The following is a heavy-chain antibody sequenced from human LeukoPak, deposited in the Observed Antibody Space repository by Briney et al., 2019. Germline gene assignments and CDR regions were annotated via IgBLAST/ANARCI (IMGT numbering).Heavy chain of an antibody. CDR2: IGSSTTYI. CDR1: GFTFSGYN. V-gene: IGHV3-21*01. D-gene: IGHD1-20*01. CDR3: ARSVTGDY. Sequence: GGSLRLSCAASGFTFSGYNMNWVRQAPGKGLEWVSSIGSSTTYIYYADSVKGRFTIPRDNAKNSLYLQMNSLRAEDTAVYYCARSVTGDYWGQGTLVTVSS. J-gene: IGHJ4*02.